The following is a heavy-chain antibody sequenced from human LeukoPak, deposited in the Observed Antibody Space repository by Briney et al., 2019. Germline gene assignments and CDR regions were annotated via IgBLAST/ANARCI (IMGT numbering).Heavy chain of an antibody. CDR1: GGSISSSSYY. D-gene: IGHD3-10*01. CDR3: ARGGITMVRGVMRYMDV. V-gene: IGHV4-39*07. J-gene: IGHJ6*03. CDR2: INHSGST. Sequence: SETLPLTCTVSGGSISSSSYYWGWIRQPPGKGLEWIGEINHSGSTNYNPSLKSRVTISVDTSKNQFSLKLSSVTAADTAVYYCARGGITMVRGVMRYMDVWGKGTTVTVSS.